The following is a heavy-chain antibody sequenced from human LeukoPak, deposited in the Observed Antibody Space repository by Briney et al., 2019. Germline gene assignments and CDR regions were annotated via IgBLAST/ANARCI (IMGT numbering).Heavy chain of an antibody. D-gene: IGHD6-13*01. Sequence: ASVKVSCKASGYTFTGYYIHWVRQAPGQGLEWMGWINPYSGGTNYAQKFQGRVTMTRDTSISTAYMELSRLRSDDTAVYYCARTEAAAGNWFDPCGQGTLVTVSS. V-gene: IGHV1-2*02. CDR2: INPYSGGT. J-gene: IGHJ5*02. CDR1: GYTFTGYY. CDR3: ARTEAAAGNWFDP.